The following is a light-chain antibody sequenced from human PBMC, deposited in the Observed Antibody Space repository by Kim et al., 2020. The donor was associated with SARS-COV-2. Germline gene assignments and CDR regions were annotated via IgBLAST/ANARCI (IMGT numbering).Light chain of an antibody. Sequence: QSALTQPASVSGSRGQSITISCTGTSSDVGNYNFVSWYQHHPGKAPKLMIYEDTKRPSGVSNRFSASKSGNTASLTISGLQAEDEADYYCCSFAGTWTWVFGGGTQLTVL. V-gene: IGLV2-23*01. J-gene: IGLJ3*02. CDR3: CSFAGTWTWV. CDR2: EDT. CDR1: SSDVGNYNF.